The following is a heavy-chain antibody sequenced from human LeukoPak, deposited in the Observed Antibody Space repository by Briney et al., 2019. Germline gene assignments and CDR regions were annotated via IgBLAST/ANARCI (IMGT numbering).Heavy chain of an antibody. CDR1: GFTFSSYA. D-gene: IGHD3-10*01. V-gene: IGHV3-23*01. CDR2: ISGSGGST. Sequence: PGGSLRLSCAASGFTFSSYAMSWVRQAPGKGLEWVSAISGSGGSTYYADSVKGRFTISRDNSKNTLYLQMNSLRAEDTDVYYCAKGSGSYYNYYYYGMDVWGQGTTVTVSS. J-gene: IGHJ6*02. CDR3: AKGSGSYYNYYYYGMDV.